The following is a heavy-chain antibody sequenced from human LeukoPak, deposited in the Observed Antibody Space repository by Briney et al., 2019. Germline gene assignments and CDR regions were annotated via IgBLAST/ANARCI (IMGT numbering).Heavy chain of an antibody. CDR3: ARDSAVVHSSSGWFGP. CDR2: ISRSGNT. J-gene: IGHJ5*02. CDR1: GGSISTYY. Sequence: PSETLSLTCTVSGGSISTYYWSWIRQPAGQGLEWIGRISRSGNTNYSPSLKSRVTMSVDTSKNQFSLKLSSVTAADTAVYYCARDSAVVHSSSGWFGPWGQGTLVTVSS. V-gene: IGHV4-4*07. D-gene: IGHD6-6*01.